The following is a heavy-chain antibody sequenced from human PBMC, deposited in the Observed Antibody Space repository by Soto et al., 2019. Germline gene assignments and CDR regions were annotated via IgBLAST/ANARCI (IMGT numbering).Heavy chain of an antibody. V-gene: IGHV1-58*01. D-gene: IGHD3-22*01. J-gene: IGHJ4*02. CDR1: GFTFTSSA. Sequence: QMQLVQSGPEVKKPGTSVKVSCKASGFTFTSSAVQWVRQARGQRLEWIGWIVVGSGNTNYAQKFQERVTITRDMSTSTAYMELSSLRSEDTAVYYCAAVGYYYDSSGYYRPVDYWGQGTLVTVSS. CDR2: IVVGSGNT. CDR3: AAVGYYYDSSGYYRPVDY.